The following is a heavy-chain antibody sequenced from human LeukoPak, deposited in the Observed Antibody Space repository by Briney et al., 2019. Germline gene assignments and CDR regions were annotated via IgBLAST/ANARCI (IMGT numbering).Heavy chain of an antibody. CDR1: VFTFISFA. Sequence: PGGSLRLSCAASVFTFISFAMSSVRQTPGKGLEWISTISGSGARTYYADSVKGRFSISRDNSKDTLYLQMNSLRAEDTAVYYCVGDDRRVQPLVLRYWGQGTLVTVSS. D-gene: IGHD6-13*01. CDR3: VGDDRRVQPLVLRY. J-gene: IGHJ4*02. CDR2: ISGSGART. V-gene: IGHV3-23*01.